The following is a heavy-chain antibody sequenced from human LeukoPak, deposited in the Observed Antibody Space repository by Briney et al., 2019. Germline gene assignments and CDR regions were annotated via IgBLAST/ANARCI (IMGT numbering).Heavy chain of an antibody. Sequence: SETLSLTCTVSGGSISSYYWSWIRQPPGKGLEGIGYIYYTGSTNYNPSLKSRVTISVDTSKNQFSLKLSSVTAADTAVYYCARARGQSGNHFDYWGQGTLVTVSS. CDR3: ARARGQSGNHFDY. V-gene: IGHV4-59*08. CDR1: GGSISSYY. D-gene: IGHD3-10*01. CDR2: IYYTGST. J-gene: IGHJ4*02.